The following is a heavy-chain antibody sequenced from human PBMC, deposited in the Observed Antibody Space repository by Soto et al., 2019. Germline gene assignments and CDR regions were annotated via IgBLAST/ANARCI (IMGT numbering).Heavy chain of an antibody. J-gene: IGHJ6*02. D-gene: IGHD2-2*02. CDR1: GFTFSDYY. CDR3: ARIVLGYCSSTSCYTGYGMDV. V-gene: IGHV3-11*01. Sequence: GGSLRLSCAASGFTFSDYYMSWIRQAPGKGLEWVSYISSSGSTIYYADSVKGRFTISRDNAKNSLYLQMNSLRAEDTAVYYCARIVLGYCSSTSCYTGYGMDVWGQGTTVTV. CDR2: ISSSGSTI.